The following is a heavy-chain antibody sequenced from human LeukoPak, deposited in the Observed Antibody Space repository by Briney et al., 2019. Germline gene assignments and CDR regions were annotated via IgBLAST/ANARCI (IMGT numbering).Heavy chain of an antibody. CDR2: IYHSGST. CDR1: GGSISSGGYS. D-gene: IGHD2-2*01. J-gene: IGHJ4*02. Sequence: SQTLSLTCAVSGGSISSGGYSWSWIRQPPGKGLEWIGYIYHSGSTYYNPSLKSRVTISVDRSKNQFSLKLSSVTAADTAVYYCARGPERYCSSTSCPRAFDYWGQGTLVTVSS. CDR3: ARGPERYCSSTSCPRAFDY. V-gene: IGHV4-30-2*01.